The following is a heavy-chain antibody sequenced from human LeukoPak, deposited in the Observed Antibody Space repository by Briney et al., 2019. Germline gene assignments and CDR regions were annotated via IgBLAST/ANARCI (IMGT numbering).Heavy chain of an antibody. V-gene: IGHV1-2*02. D-gene: IGHD4/OR15-4a*01. CDR1: GYTFTGYY. CDR2: INPNSGGT. CDR3: ARELRGVLTLEAFDI. Sequence: ASVTVSCKASGYTFTGYYMHWVRQAPGQGLEWMGWINPNSGGTNYAQKFQGRVTMTRDTSISTAYMELSRLRSDDTAVYYCARELRGVLTLEAFDIWGQGTMVTVSS. J-gene: IGHJ3*02.